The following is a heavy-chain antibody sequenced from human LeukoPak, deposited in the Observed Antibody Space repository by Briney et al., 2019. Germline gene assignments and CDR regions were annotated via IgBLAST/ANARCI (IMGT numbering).Heavy chain of an antibody. D-gene: IGHD2-15*01. V-gene: IGHV3-23*01. Sequence: GGSLRLSCAASGFTFSSHGMSWVRQAPGKGLEWVSTISGSGDNTYYADSVKGRFTISRDNSKNTLYLQMNSLRAEDTAVYYCARGSQPARHSMWFDPWGQGTLVTVSS. CDR2: ISGSGDNT. CDR3: ARGSQPARHSMWFDP. J-gene: IGHJ5*02. CDR1: GFTFSSHG.